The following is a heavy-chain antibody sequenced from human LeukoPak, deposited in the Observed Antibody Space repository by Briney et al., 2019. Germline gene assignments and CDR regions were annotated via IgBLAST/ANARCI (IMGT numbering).Heavy chain of an antibody. J-gene: IGHJ4*02. Sequence: ASVKVSCKASGYTFTSYYIHWVRQAPGQGLEWMGWINPNSGATNYAQKFQGRVTVTRDTSISTAYMELSRLSSDDTAMYYCTREGIAARPRGKNDCWGQGTLVTVSS. CDR2: INPNSGAT. V-gene: IGHV1-2*02. CDR1: GYTFTSYY. CDR3: TREGIAARPRGKNDC. D-gene: IGHD6-6*01.